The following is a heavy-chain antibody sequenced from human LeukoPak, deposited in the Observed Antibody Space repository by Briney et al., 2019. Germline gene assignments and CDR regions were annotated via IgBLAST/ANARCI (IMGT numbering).Heavy chain of an antibody. CDR2: ISGYSDYI. V-gene: IGHV3-21*01. CDR1: GFTFTRYS. J-gene: IGHJ5*02. CDR3: ARAFDP. Sequence: GGSLRLSCAASGFTFTRYSMNWVRQASGKGLEWVSSISGYSDYIFYADSVKGRFTISRDNAKNSLYLQMNSLRAEDTAVYYCARAFDPWGQGTLVTVSS.